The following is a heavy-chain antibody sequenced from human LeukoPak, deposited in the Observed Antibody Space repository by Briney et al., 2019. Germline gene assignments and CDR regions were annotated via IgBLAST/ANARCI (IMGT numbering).Heavy chain of an antibody. Sequence: SETLSLTCTVSGGSISSYYWSWIRQPPGKGLEWIGYIYYSGSTNYNPSLKSRVTISVDTSKNQFSLKLSSVTAADTAVYYCARDKFRQWLSAYNWFDPWGQGTLVTVSS. CDR3: ARDKFRQWLSAYNWFDP. CDR1: GGSISSYY. CDR2: IYYSGST. V-gene: IGHV4-59*01. D-gene: IGHD6-19*01. J-gene: IGHJ5*02.